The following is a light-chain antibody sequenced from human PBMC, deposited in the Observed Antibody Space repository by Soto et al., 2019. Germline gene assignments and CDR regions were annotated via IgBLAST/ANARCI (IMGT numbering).Light chain of an antibody. J-gene: IGKJ1*01. CDR2: AAS. Sequence: DIQMTQSPSSLSASVVDRVTTTFRASQSISSYLNWYQQKPGKAPELLIYAASSLQSGVPSRFSGSGSGTDFTLTISSLQPEDSATYYCQQSYSALVAFGQGTKVDIK. CDR1: QSISSY. CDR3: QQSYSALVA. V-gene: IGKV1-39*01.